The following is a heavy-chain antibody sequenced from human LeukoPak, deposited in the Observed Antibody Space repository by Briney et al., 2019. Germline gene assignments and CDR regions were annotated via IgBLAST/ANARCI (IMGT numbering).Heavy chain of an antibody. CDR3: AKGAGGFSYYNWFDP. Sequence: SETLSLTCTVSGGSISSSPYYWGWIRQPPGKGLEWIGSIYYSGTTHYSPSLESRVTISVDTSKNQFSLKLASVTAADTAIYYCAKGAGGFSYYNWFDPWGQGTLATVSS. D-gene: IGHD5-18*01. V-gene: IGHV4-39*07. J-gene: IGHJ5*02. CDR2: IYYSGTT. CDR1: GGSISSSPYY.